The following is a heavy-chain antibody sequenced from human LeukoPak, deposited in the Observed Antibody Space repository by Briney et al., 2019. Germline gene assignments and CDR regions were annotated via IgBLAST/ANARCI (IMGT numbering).Heavy chain of an antibody. CDR2: ISGSGGTT. J-gene: IGHJ4*02. D-gene: IGHD4/OR15-4a*01. Sequence: PGGSLRLSCAASGFTVSSSYMSWVRPAPGKGLEWVSAISGSGGTTYYADSVKGRFTISRDNSKNTLYLQMNSLRAEDTAVYYCAKSPIHDYKNPYDYWGQGTLVTVSS. CDR1: GFTVSSSY. CDR3: AKSPIHDYKNPYDY. V-gene: IGHV3-23*01.